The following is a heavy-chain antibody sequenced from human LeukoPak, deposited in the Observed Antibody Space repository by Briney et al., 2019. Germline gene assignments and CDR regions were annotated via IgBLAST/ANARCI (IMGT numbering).Heavy chain of an antibody. V-gene: IGHV4-38-2*01. D-gene: IGHD2-2*01. CDR1: GYSISSGYY. J-gene: IGHJ5*02. CDR2: IYHSGST. Sequence: SETLSLTCAVSGYSISSGYYWGWIRQPPGKGLEWIGSIYHSGSTYYNPSLKSRVTISLETSKNQFSLKLSSVTAADTAVYYRARTRPKQHIVVVPAAMSNWFDPWGQGTLVTVSS. CDR3: ARTRPKQHIVVVPAAMSNWFDP.